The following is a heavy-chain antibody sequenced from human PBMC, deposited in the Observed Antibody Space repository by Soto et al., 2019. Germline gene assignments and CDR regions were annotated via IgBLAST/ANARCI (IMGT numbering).Heavy chain of an antibody. Sequence: SQTLSLTCVISGDSASSNSAAWSWIRQSPSRGLEWLGRAYYRSKWYNDYAVSVKSRITIDADTSKNQFSLQLNSVTPEDTAVYYCARDVRANYGSSGYYNQYNWFDPWGQGTLVTVSS. J-gene: IGHJ5*02. D-gene: IGHD3-22*01. CDR3: ARDVRANYGSSGYYNQYNWFDP. V-gene: IGHV6-1*01. CDR1: GDSASSNSAA. CDR2: AYYRSKWYN.